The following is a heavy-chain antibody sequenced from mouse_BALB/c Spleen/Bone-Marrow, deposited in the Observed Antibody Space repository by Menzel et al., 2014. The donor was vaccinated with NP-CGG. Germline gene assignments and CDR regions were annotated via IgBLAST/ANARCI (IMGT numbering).Heavy chain of an antibody. CDR1: GYMFTSFW. CDR3: VRAGTMITTWVGY. V-gene: IGHV1-69*02. J-gene: IGHJ2*01. Sequence: VHLVESGAELVRPGASVKLSCKASGYMFTSFWMNWVKQRPGQGLEWIGNISPSDGYTNYNQKFKDKATLTVDKSSSTAYMQPSSPTSEDSAVYYCVRAGTMITTWVGYWGQGTTLTVSS. D-gene: IGHD2-4*01. CDR2: ISPSDGYT.